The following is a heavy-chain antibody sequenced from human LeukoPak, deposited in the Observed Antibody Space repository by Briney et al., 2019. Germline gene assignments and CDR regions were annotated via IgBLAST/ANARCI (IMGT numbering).Heavy chain of an antibody. CDR3: TRENRPFCPFAY. D-gene: IGHD2/OR15-2a*01. CDR1: GGPIDITNY. V-gene: IGHV4-4*02. J-gene: IGHJ4*02. CDR2: ISHDGTR. Sequence: PSETLSLTCGVSGGPIDITNYWSWVRQAPGKGLEWIGEISHDGTRNYNPSLRSRVAVSLDRANNQFSLSLTSVTAADTAVYYCTRENRPFCPFAYWGQGVLVTVSS.